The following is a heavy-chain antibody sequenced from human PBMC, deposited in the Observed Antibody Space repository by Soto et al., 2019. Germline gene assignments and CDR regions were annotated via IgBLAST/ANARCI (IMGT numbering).Heavy chain of an antibody. Sequence: SETLSLTCTVSGGSISSGDYYWSWIRQPPQRGLEYIGEIFHDGTANYYPSFERRVAISVDTSKNQFSLKLTSVTAADTAIYFCARLVYDTRLNYMYFDFWGQGALVTVSS. J-gene: IGHJ4*02. D-gene: IGHD3-10*01. CDR3: ARLVYDTRLNYMYFDF. CDR1: GGSISSGDYY. CDR2: IFHDGTA. V-gene: IGHV4-61*08.